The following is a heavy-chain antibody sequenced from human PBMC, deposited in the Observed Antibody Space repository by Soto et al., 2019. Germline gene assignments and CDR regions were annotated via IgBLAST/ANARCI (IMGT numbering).Heavy chain of an antibody. J-gene: IGHJ3*02. CDR3: AAGIAAAGLDAFDI. Sequence: SVKVSCKASGFTFTSSAMQWVRQARGQRLEWIGWIVVGSGNTNYAQKFQERVTITRDMSTSTAYMELSSLRSEDTAVYYCAAGIAAAGLDAFDIWGQGTMGTVSS. V-gene: IGHV1-58*02. CDR2: IVVGSGNT. CDR1: GFTFTSSA. D-gene: IGHD6-13*01.